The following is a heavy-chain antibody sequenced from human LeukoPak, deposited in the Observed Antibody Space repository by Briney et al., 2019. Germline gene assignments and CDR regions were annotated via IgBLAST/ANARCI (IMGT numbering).Heavy chain of an antibody. D-gene: IGHD3-22*01. V-gene: IGHV3-33*06. CDR1: GFTFSHYG. CDR2: IWSDGSYE. CDR3: AKANPSSGYKYFDY. Sequence: GGSLRLSCAASGFTFSHYGMHWVRQAPGKGLEWVAVIWSDGSYEYYADSVKGRFTISRDNSKNTLYLQMNSLRAEDTAVYYCAKANPSSGYKYFDYWGQGTLVTVSS. J-gene: IGHJ4*02.